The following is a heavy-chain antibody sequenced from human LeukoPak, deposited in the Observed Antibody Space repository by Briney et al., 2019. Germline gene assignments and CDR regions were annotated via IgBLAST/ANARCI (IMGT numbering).Heavy chain of an antibody. D-gene: IGHD5-18*01. V-gene: IGHV3-23*01. CDR2: ISDSGRST. CDR3: ARHDSYIPY. J-gene: IGHJ4*02. Sequence: GGSLRLSCAASGFRFNNYAMSWVRRAPGKGLEWVSGISDSGRSTYYADSVKGRFTISRDNSKNTVHLQMNNLRVDDTAVYFCARHDSYIPYWVQGTLVTVSS. CDR1: GFRFNNYA.